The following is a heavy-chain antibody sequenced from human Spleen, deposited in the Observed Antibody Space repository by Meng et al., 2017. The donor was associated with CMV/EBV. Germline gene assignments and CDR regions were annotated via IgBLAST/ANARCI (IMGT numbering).Heavy chain of an antibody. CDR3: ARGGIVNLYYFDY. CDR2: IMFGRP. Sequence: SVKVSCKASGYTFSSYGISWVRQAPGQGPEWMGGIMFGRPQYALRFQGRVTITTDESTATTYMEMSGLRFDDTAVYFCARGGIVNLYYFDYWGQGTLVTVSS. D-gene: IGHD1-26*01. J-gene: IGHJ4*02. V-gene: IGHV1-69*05. CDR1: GYTFSSYG.